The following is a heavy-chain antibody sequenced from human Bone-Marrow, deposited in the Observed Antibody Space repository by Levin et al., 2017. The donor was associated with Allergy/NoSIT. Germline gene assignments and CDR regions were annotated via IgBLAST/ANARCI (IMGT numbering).Heavy chain of an antibody. Sequence: GESLKISCEVSGFTFSSYEMNWVRQTPGKGLEWVSYIGNTDSPIYYADSVKGRFTISRDNAKKSLYLQMNSLRAEDTAVYYCVRDMSQYGDPGFDYWGQGTLVTVSS. J-gene: IGHJ4*02. CDR1: GFTFSSYE. CDR2: IGNTDSPI. V-gene: IGHV3-48*03. D-gene: IGHD2-21*02. CDR3: VRDMSQYGDPGFDY.